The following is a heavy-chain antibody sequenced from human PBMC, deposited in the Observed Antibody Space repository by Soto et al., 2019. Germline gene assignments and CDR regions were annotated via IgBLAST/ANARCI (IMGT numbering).Heavy chain of an antibody. D-gene: IGHD2-2*01. V-gene: IGHV1-3*01. J-gene: IGHJ5*02. CDR2: ITAGDGKT. Sequence: QVHLVQSGAEVKKPGASVKVSCKASGYNFTQYTIHWVCQAPGQRLEWMGWITAGDGKTQYSKKFQTRVTIRSDVSATTVYMDLNSLRSEDTAVYYCARDLYSSSFFWFDAWGRGTLVIVSS. CDR3: ARDLYSSSFFWFDA. CDR1: GYNFTQYT.